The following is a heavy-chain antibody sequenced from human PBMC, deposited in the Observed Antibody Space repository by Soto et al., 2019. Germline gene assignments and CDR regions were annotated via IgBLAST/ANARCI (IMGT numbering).Heavy chain of an antibody. J-gene: IGHJ4*02. CDR1: GFTFSSYA. CDR2: ISYDGSNK. CDR3: ARDQDTATLWY. D-gene: IGHD5-18*01. Sequence: QVQLVESGGGVVQPGRSLRLSCAASGFTFSSYAMHWVRQAPGKGLEWVAVISYDGSNKYYADSVKGRFTISRDNSKNTLYLHMNSLRAEDTAVYYCARDQDTATLWYWGQVTLVTVSS. V-gene: IGHV3-30-3*01.